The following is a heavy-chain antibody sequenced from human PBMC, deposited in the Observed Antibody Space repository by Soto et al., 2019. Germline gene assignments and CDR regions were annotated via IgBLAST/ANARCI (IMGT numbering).Heavy chain of an antibody. Sequence: SETLSLTCTVSGGSISSGDYYWSWIRQPPGKGLEWIGYSYSSGSTYYNPSLKSRVSISIDTSKNQSSLRQSSVTAADTAVYYCARERETAALQHTWFDPWGQGTLVTVSS. CDR1: GGSISSGDYY. V-gene: IGHV4-30-4*01. CDR2: SYSSGST. D-gene: IGHD2-2*02. CDR3: ARERETAALQHTWFDP. J-gene: IGHJ5*02.